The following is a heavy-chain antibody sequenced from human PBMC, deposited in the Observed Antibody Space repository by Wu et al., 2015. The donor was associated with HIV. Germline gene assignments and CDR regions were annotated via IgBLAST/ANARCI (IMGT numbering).Heavy chain of an antibody. D-gene: IGHD3-10*01. CDR1: GYTFRDYS. V-gene: IGHV1-8*02. Sequence: QVQLVQSGAEVKKPGASVKVSCKASGYTFRDYSIHWVRQAPGQGLEWMGWMNPNSGNTGYAQKFQGRVTMTRNTSISTAYMELSSLRSEDTAVYYCARGILLWFGESWFDPWGQGTLVTVSS. CDR2: MNPNSGNT. J-gene: IGHJ5*02. CDR3: ARGILLWFGESWFDP.